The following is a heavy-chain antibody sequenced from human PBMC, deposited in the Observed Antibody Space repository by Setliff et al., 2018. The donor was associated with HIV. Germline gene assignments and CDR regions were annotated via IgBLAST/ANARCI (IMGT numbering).Heavy chain of an antibody. CDR3: AKELGGSGIDAFDI. CDR1: GFSFSSYG. Sequence: LSLTCNVSGFSFSSYGMHWVRQAPGKGLEWVAGVWYNGDNKYYEDSVKGRFTISRDNSKNTVHLEMNSLRVEDTAVYYCAKELGGSGIDAFDIWGQGTMVTVSS. V-gene: IGHV3-30*18. J-gene: IGHJ3*02. D-gene: IGHD3-10*01. CDR2: VWYNGDNK.